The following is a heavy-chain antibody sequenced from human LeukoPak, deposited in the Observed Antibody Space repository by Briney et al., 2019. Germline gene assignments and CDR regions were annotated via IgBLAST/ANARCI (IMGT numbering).Heavy chain of an antibody. CDR3: ARRGWQWLSPLDY. J-gene: IGHJ4*02. CDR2: ISSSSSYI. CDR1: GFAFSSYS. Sequence: GGSLRLSCAASGFAFSSYSMNWVRQAPGKGLEWVSSISSSSSYIYYADSVKGRFTISRDNAKSSLYLQMNSLRAEDTAVYYCARRGWQWLSPLDYWGQGTLVTVSS. D-gene: IGHD6-19*01. V-gene: IGHV3-21*01.